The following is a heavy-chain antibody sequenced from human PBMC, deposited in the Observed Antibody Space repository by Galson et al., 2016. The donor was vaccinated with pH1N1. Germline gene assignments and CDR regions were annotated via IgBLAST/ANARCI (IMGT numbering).Heavy chain of an antibody. Sequence: SLRLSCAASGFTITNYAMHWVRLAPGKGLEWVSYISDSGGSTYYADSVKGRFTVSRDTSKNTLYLQMDSLRAEDTASYYCARDPARQIWFRGAFDVWAKGQRSPSL. CDR2: ISDSGGST. V-gene: IGHV3-23*01. CDR3: ARDPARQIWFRGAFDV. J-gene: IGHJ3*01. D-gene: IGHD3-10*01. CDR1: GFTITNYA.